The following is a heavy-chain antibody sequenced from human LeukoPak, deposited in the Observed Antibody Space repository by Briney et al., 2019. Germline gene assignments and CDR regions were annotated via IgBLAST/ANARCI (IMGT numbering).Heavy chain of an antibody. CDR3: ARDLRSSGWFRDGNWFDP. CDR1: GFTFSSYG. D-gene: IGHD6-19*01. Sequence: GGSLRLSCAASGFTFSSYGMHWVRQGAGKGLEWVAVISYDGSNKYYADSVKGRFTISRDNSKNTLYLQMNSLRAEDTALYYCARDLRSSGWFRDGNWFDPWGQGTLVTVSS. CDR2: ISYDGSNK. V-gene: IGHV3-30*12. J-gene: IGHJ5*02.